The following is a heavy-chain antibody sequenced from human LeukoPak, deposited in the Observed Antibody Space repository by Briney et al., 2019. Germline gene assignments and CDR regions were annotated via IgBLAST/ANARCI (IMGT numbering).Heavy chain of an antibody. J-gene: IGHJ4*02. CDR1: GGSMTSYY. CDR2: IFYTGRT. CDR3: ARVSAAAGTVDY. V-gene: IGHV4-59*01. D-gene: IGHD6-13*01. Sequence: SETLSLTCTVSGGSMTSYYWSWIRQPPGKGLEWIGYIFYTGRTNYNPSLKSRVTMSVDTSKNQFSLKVSSVTAADTAVYYCARVSAAAGTVDYWGQGTLVTVSS.